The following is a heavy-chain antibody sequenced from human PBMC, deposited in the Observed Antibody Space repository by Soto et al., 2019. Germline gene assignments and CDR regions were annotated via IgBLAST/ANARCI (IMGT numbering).Heavy chain of an antibody. J-gene: IGHJ4*02. CDR1: GGSISSGDYY. V-gene: IGHV4-30-4*01. Sequence: SETLSLTCTVSGGSISSGDYYWSWIRQPPGKGLEWIGYIYYSGSTYYNPSLKSRVTISVDTSKNQFSLKLSSVTAADTAVYYCARDYDSSGYYVLWGQGTLVTVS. CDR2: IYYSGST. CDR3: ARDYDSSGYYVL. D-gene: IGHD3-22*01.